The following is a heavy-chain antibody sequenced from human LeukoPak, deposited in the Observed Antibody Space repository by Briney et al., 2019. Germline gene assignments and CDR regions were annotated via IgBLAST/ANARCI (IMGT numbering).Heavy chain of an antibody. J-gene: IGHJ4*02. D-gene: IGHD3-10*01. CDR2: ISHSGST. Sequence: SETLSLTCAVSGGSISSPNWWSWVRQPPGKGLEWIGEISHSGSTNYNASLKSRVTISVDKSKNQFSLKLSSVTAADTAVYYCAREPITMVRGVLDYWGQGTLVTVSS. CDR1: GGSISSPNW. V-gene: IGHV4-4*02. CDR3: AREPITMVRGVLDY.